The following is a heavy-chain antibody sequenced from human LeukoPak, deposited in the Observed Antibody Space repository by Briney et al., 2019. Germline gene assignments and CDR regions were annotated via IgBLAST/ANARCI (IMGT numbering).Heavy chain of an antibody. CDR2: IYFSGST. D-gene: IGHD3-16*01. Sequence: PSETLSLTCTVSGGSIRSYYWSLVRQPPEKGLEWIGYIYFSGSTNYNPSLKGRVTISVDTSKTQLSLKLSSVTAADTAVYYCARGGGYFNYWGQGTLVTVSS. V-gene: IGHV4-59*01. J-gene: IGHJ4*02. CDR3: ARGGGYFNY. CDR1: GGSIRSYY.